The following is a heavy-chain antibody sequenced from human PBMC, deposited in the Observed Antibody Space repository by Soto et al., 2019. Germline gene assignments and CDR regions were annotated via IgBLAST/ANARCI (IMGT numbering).Heavy chain of an antibody. Sequence: SETLSLTCTVSGGSISSYYWSWIRQPPGKGLEWIGYIYYSGSTNYNPSLKSRVTISVDTSKNQFSLKLSSVTAADTAVYYCARESGSMTTVTGLFDYWGQGTLVTVS. CDR3: ARESGSMTTVTGLFDY. J-gene: IGHJ4*02. CDR1: GGSISSYY. CDR2: IYYSGST. V-gene: IGHV4-59*01. D-gene: IGHD4-4*01.